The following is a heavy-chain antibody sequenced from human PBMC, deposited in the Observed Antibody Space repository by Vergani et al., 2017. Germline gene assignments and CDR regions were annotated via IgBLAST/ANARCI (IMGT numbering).Heavy chain of an antibody. D-gene: IGHD4-17*01. J-gene: IGHJ1*01. Sequence: VQLVESGPGLVKPSETLSLTCTVSGGSISSSSYYWGWIRQPPGKGLEWIGSIYYSGSTYYNPSLKSRVTISVDTSKNQFSLKLSSVTAADTAVYYCARDYGDYARYFQHWGQGTLVTVSS. V-gene: IGHV4-39*07. CDR2: IYYSGST. CDR1: GGSISSSSYY. CDR3: ARDYGDYARYFQH.